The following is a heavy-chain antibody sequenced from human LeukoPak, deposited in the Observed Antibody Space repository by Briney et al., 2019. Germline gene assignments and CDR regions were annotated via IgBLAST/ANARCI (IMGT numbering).Heavy chain of an antibody. CDR1: GGSISSYY. D-gene: IGHD6-13*01. J-gene: IGHJ4*02. Sequence: SETLFLTCTVSGGSISSYYWSWIRQPPGKGLEWIGYIYYSGSTNYNPSLKSRVTISVDTSKNQFSLKLSPVTAADTAVYYCAGGSGYSSSWDRAPGSNFDYWGQGTLVTVSS. CDR3: AGGSGYSSSWDRAPGSNFDY. CDR2: IYYSGST. V-gene: IGHV4-59*08.